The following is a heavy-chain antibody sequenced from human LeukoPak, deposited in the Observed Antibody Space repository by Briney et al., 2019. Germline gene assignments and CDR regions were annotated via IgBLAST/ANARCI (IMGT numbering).Heavy chain of an antibody. V-gene: IGHV1-18*01. CDR1: TSH. J-gene: IGHJ5*01. D-gene: IGHD3-22*01. Sequence: GASVKVSCKATSHIIWVRQAPGHGLGWMGWIGSYEGDTYYAQKFQGRVTVTTDTSTNTAYMELRSLRADDTAVYYCARDFWNFYDSSGYYRDFDSWGQGTLVTVSS. CDR2: IGSYEGDT. CDR3: ARDFWNFYDSSGYYRDFDS.